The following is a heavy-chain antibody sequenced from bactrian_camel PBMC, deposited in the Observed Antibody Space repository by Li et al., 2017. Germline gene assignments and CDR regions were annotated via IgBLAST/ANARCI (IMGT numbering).Heavy chain of an antibody. D-gene: IGHD2*01. CDR3: AARGPYCYTKLSVADFTY. CDR2: LGGDGRT. J-gene: IGHJ6*01. V-gene: IGHV3S53*01. CDR1: GDTYERSC. Sequence: QVQLVESGGGSVQAGGSLRLSCAASGDTYERSCMAWFRQAPGEERERVARLGGDGRTRYADSVNGRFIISTDNAKNTVYLQMNSLKPEDTAMYYCAARGPYCYTKLSVADFTYWGQGTQVTVS.